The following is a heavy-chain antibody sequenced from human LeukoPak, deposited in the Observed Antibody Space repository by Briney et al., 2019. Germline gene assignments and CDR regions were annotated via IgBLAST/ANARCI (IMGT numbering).Heavy chain of an antibody. CDR2: ISHSGRTM. CDR3: ARDSIVRGNIGNDMDV. V-gene: IGHV3-11*01. CDR1: GFTFSDYY. Sequence: GGSLRLSCAASGFTFSDYYMSWIRQAPGKGLEWVSYISHSGRTMYYADSVKGRFTISRDNAKNSLYLQMNSLRAGDTAVYYCARDSIVRGNIGNDMDVWGKGATVTVSS. D-gene: IGHD2-8*01. J-gene: IGHJ6*03.